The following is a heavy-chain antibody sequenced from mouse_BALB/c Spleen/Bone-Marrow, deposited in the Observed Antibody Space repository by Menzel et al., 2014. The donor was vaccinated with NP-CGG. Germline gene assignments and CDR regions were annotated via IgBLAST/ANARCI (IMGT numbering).Heavy chain of an antibody. CDR2: ILPGGGST. CDR1: GYTFSSYW. D-gene: IGHD2-14*01. CDR3: ARYYRYDY. V-gene: IGHV1-9*01. J-gene: IGHJ2*01. Sequence: VQLQQSGAELMKPGASVKISCKATGYTFSSYWIEWVKQRPGHGLEWIGEILPGGGSTNYNEKFKGKATFTADTSSNTAYMQLSSLTSEDSAVYYCARYYRYDYWGQGTTLTVSS.